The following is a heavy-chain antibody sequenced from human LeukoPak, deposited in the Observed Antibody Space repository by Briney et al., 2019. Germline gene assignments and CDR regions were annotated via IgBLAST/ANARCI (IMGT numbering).Heavy chain of an antibody. CDR1: GYTFTGYY. D-gene: IGHD2-2*01. CDR2: INPNSGGT. CDR3: ARHIVVVPAAQRPTYYYYYMDV. V-gene: IGHV1-2*02. Sequence: ASVKVSWKASGYTFTGYYMHWVRQAPGQGLEWMGWINPNSGGTNYAQKFHGRVTMTRDTSISTAYTELSRLRSDDTAVYYCARHIVVVPAAQRPTYYYYYMDVWGKGTTVTVSS. J-gene: IGHJ6*03.